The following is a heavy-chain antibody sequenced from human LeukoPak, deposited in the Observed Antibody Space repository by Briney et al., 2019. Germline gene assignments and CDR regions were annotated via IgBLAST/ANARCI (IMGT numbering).Heavy chain of an antibody. V-gene: IGHV3-21*01. CDR2: ISSSSSYI. D-gene: IGHD5-24*01. CDR3: ARAGIGYNLGYY. J-gene: IGHJ4*02. CDR1: GFTFSSYS. Sequence: GGSLRLSCAASGFTFSSYSMNWVRQAPGKGLEWVSSISSSSSYIYYADSVKGRFTISRDNAKNSPYLQMNSLRAEDTAVYYCARAGIGYNLGYYWGQGTLVTVSS.